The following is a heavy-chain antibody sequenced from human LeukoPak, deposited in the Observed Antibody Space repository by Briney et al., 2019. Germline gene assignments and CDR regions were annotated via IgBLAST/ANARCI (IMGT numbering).Heavy chain of an antibody. CDR1: GVSISSYY. V-gene: IGHV4-4*07. CDR3: ARVGRGDYGSGSLSPYYYYYMDV. Sequence: SETLSLTCTVSGVSISSYYWSWIRQPAGKGLEWIGRIYTSGRTNYNPSLKSRVTMSVDTSKNQFSLKLSSVTAADTAVYYCARVGRGDYGSGSLSPYYYYYMDVWGKGTTVTISS. J-gene: IGHJ6*03. CDR2: IYTSGRT. D-gene: IGHD3-10*01.